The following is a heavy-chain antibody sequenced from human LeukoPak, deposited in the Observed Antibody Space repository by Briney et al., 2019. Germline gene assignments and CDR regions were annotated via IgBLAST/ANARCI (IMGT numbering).Heavy chain of an antibody. D-gene: IGHD3-10*01. V-gene: IGHV3-30*04. CDR1: GFTFSSHA. CDR2: ISYDGSNK. Sequence: SGGSLRLSCAASGFTFSSHALHWVRQAPGKGLEWVAVISYDGSNKYYADSVKGRFTISRDNSKNTLYLQMNSLRAEDTAVYYCARGGGRITMPIGIWGQGTMVTVSS. CDR3: ARGGGRITMPIGI. J-gene: IGHJ3*02.